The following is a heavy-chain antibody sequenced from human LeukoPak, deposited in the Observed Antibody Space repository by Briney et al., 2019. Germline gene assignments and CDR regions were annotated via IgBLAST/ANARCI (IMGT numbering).Heavy chain of an antibody. CDR3: AKDLLVVPAAIPDY. V-gene: IGHV3-30*18. J-gene: IGHJ4*02. CDR2: ISYDGSNK. D-gene: IGHD2-2*01. Sequence: RSLRLSCAASGFTFSSYGMHWVRQAPGKGLEWVAVISYDGSNKYYADSVKGRFTISRDNSKNTLYLQMNSLRAEDTAVYYCAKDLLVVPAAIPDYWGQGTLVTVSS. CDR1: GFTFSSYG.